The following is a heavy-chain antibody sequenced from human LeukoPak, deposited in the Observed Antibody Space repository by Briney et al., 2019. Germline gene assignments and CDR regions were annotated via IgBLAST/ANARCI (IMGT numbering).Heavy chain of an antibody. V-gene: IGHV3-23*01. CDR3: AKLEDYSNYGSHYYFDY. J-gene: IGHJ4*02. CDR1: GFTFSSYA. Sequence: GGSLRLSCAASGFTFSSYAMSWVRQAPGKGLEWVSAISGSGGSTYYADSVKGRFTIPRDNSKNTLYLQMNSLRAEDTAVYYCAKLEDYSNYGSHYYFDYWGQGTLVTVSS. D-gene: IGHD4-11*01. CDR2: ISGSGGST.